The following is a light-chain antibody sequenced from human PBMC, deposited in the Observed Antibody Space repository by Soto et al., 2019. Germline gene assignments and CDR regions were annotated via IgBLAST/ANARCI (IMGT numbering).Light chain of an antibody. CDR1: KSISSC. V-gene: IGKV1-5*01. CDR3: QQYNTYSSPT. CDR2: DAS. Sequence: DIRVIHSPSTLSASVGDRVTITCRTSKSISSCLAWYQQKLVSPPRLLVYDASSLESGVPSRFSGSGYGTEFTLTISSLEHDDFATYYCQQYNTYSSPTFGGGTKVDIK. J-gene: IGKJ4*01.